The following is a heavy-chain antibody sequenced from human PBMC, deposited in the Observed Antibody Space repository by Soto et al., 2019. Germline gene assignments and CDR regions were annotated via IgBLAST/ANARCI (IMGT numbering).Heavy chain of an antibody. J-gene: IGHJ4*02. D-gene: IGHD6-6*01. V-gene: IGHV4-34*01. CDR2: INHSGST. Sequence: SETLSLTCAVYGGSFSGYYWSWIRQPPGKGLEWIGEINHSGSTNYNPSLKSRVTISVDTSKNQFSLRLSSVTAADTAVYYCATPGGYSSSANYFDYWGQGTLVTVSS. CDR3: ATPGGYSSSANYFDY. CDR1: GGSFSGYY.